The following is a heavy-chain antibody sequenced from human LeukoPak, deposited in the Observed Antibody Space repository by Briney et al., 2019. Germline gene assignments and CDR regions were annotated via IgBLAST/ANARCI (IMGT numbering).Heavy chain of an antibody. CDR3: ARDHPPLRDLKRIGYYYYYYMDV. Sequence: GGFLRLSCAASGFTFSSYAMHWVRQAPGKGLEWVAVISYDGSNKYYADSVKGRFTISRDNSKNTLYLQMNSLRAEDTAVYYCARDHPPLRDLKRIGYYYYYYMDVWGKGTTVTVSS. J-gene: IGHJ6*03. CDR2: ISYDGSNK. D-gene: IGHD3-16*01. CDR1: GFTFSSYA. V-gene: IGHV3-30*04.